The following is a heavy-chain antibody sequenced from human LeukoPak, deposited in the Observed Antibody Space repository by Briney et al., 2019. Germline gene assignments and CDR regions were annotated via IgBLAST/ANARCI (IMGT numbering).Heavy chain of an antibody. Sequence: GGSLRLSCAASGFTFSSYAMNWVRQAPGKGLEWVSGISNSGGSTYYADSVKGRFTISRDNSKNTLYLQMNSLRAEDTAVYYCAKETSSSFDYWGQGALVTVSS. CDR3: AKETSSSFDY. J-gene: IGHJ4*02. D-gene: IGHD6-6*01. V-gene: IGHV3-23*01. CDR2: ISNSGGST. CDR1: GFTFSSYA.